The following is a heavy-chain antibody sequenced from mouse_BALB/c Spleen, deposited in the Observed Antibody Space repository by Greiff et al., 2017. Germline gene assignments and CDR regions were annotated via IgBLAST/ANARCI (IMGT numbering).Heavy chain of an antibody. CDR1: GFTFSSYG. CDR3: ASTPNGNFYWLAY. V-gene: IGHV5-6-3*01. J-gene: IGHJ3*01. D-gene: IGHD2-1*01. Sequence: EVMLVESGGGLVQPGGSLKLSCAASGFTFSSYGMSWVRQTPDKRLELVATINSNDGSTYYTDSVKGRFTISRDNAKNTLYLQISSLKSEDTAMYYCASTPNGNFYWLAYWGQGTLVTVSA. CDR2: INSNDGST.